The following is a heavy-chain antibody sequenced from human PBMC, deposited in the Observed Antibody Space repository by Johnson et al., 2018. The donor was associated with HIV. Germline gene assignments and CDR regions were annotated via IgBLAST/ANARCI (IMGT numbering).Heavy chain of an antibody. V-gene: IGHV3-11*04. Sequence: QVQLVESGGGLVKPGGSLRLSCAASGFTFSYYYMSWIRQAPGKGLEWVSYISSGPLIINYADSVKGRFIISRDNTKNSLYLQMNSLRAEDTAVYYCARHHPASDAFDIWGQGTMVSVSS. CDR2: ISSGPLII. CDR3: ARHHPASDAFDI. J-gene: IGHJ3*02. CDR1: GFTFSYYY. D-gene: IGHD2-2*01.